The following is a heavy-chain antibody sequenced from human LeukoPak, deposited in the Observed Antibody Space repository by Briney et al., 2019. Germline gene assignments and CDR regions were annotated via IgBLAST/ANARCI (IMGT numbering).Heavy chain of an antibody. V-gene: IGHV3-48*04. D-gene: IGHD3-16*02. CDR1: GFPFTSYS. Sequence: PGGSLRLSCAASGFPFTSYSMNWVRQAPGKGLEWVSYISSSSSTIYYADSVKGRFTISRDNAKNSLYLQMNSLRAEDTAVYYCARADDYAWGSYRYGPFDYWGRGTLVTVSS. CDR3: ARADDYAWGSYRYGPFDY. CDR2: ISSSSSTI. J-gene: IGHJ4*02.